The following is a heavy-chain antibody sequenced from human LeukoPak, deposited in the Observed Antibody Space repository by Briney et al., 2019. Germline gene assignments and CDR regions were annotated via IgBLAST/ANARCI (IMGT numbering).Heavy chain of an antibody. J-gene: IGHJ4*02. CDR1: GFTFDDYA. CDR3: AKDIFPVTMVRGVIKDY. D-gene: IGHD3-10*01. V-gene: IGHV3-9*01. CDR2: ISWNSGSI. Sequence: PGGSLRLSCAASGFTFDDYAMHWVRQAPGKGLEWVSGISWNSGSIGYADSVKGRFTISRDNAKNSLYLQMNSLRAEDTALYYCAKDIFPVTMVRGVIKDYWGQGTLVTVSS.